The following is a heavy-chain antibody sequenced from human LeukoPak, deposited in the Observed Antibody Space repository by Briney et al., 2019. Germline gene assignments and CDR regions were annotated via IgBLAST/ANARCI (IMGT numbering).Heavy chain of an antibody. V-gene: IGHV3-66*01. D-gene: IGHD1-26*01. CDR2: IYSGGST. J-gene: IGHJ4*02. Sequence: HPGGSLRLSCAASGFTVNSNYMSWVRQAPGKGLEWVSVIYSGGSTYYADSVKGRFTISRDNSKNTLYLQMNSLRAEDTAVYYCARGGIPSSFDYWGQGTLVTVSS. CDR1: GFTVNSNY. CDR3: ARGGIPSSFDY.